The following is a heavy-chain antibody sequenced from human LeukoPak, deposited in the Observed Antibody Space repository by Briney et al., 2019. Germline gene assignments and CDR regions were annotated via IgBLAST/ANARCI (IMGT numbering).Heavy chain of an antibody. CDR1: GYTFTGYY. V-gene: IGHV1-2*06. J-gene: IGHJ4*02. CDR2: INPNSGGT. Sequence: ASVKVSCKASGYTFTGYYMHWVRQAPGKGLEWMGRINPNSGGTNYAQKFQGRVTMTRDTSINTAYMELSRLIADYTAVYYCATRPLWLTGPLEKRDYWGQGTLVTVSS. CDR3: ATRPLWLTGPLEKRDY. D-gene: IGHD3-9*01.